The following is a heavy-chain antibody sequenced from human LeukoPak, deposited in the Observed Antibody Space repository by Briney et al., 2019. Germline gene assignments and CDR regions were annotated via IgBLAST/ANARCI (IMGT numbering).Heavy chain of an antibody. D-gene: IGHD6-19*01. V-gene: IGHV1-46*01. CDR3: ARANGYSSGWYNFDY. Sequence: ASVKVSCKASGYTFTSYYMHWVRQAPGQRLEGMGIINPSGGSTSYAQKFQGRVTMTSDTSTSTVYMELSSLRSEDTAVYYCARANGYSSGWYNFDYWGQGTLVTVSS. CDR2: INPSGGST. J-gene: IGHJ4*02. CDR1: GYTFTSYY.